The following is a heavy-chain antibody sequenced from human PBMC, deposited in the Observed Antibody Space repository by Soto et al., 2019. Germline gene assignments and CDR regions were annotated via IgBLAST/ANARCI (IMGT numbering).Heavy chain of an antibody. V-gene: IGHV1-24*01. CDR1: GYTLTELS. J-gene: IGHJ4*02. CDR3: ATVTAPPRKYSGSYYI. D-gene: IGHD1-26*01. CDR2: FDPEDGET. Sequence: ASVKVSCKVSGYTLTELSMHWVRQAPGKGLEWMGGFDPEDGETIYAQKFQGRVTMTEDTSTDTAYMELSSLRSEDTAVYYCATVTAPPRKYSGSYYIWGQGTLVTVSS.